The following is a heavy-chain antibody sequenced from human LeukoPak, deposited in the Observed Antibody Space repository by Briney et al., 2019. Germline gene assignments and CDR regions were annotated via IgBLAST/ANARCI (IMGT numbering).Heavy chain of an antibody. CDR2: IIPIFGTA. CDR3: ARARTTVTNYYYYYMDV. CDR1: GGTFSSYA. V-gene: IGHV1-69*13. Sequence: SVKVSCKASGGTFSSYAISWVRQAPGQELGWMGGIIPIFGTANYAQKFQGRVTITADESTSTAYMELSSLRSEDTAVYYCARARTTVTNYYYYYMDVWGKGTTVTVSS. D-gene: IGHD4-17*01. J-gene: IGHJ6*03.